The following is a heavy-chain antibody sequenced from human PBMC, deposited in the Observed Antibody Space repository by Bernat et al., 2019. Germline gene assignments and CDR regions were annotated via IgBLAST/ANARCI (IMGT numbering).Heavy chain of an antibody. CDR2: ISYDGSNK. D-gene: IGHD4/OR15-4a*01. Sequence: QVQLVESGGGVVQPGRSLRLSCAASGFTFSSYAMHWVRQAPGKGLEWVAVISYDGSNKYYADSVKGRFTISRDNSKNTLYLQMNSLRAEDTAVYYCAKSLTRTYYFDYWGQGTLVTVSS. CDR1: GFTFSSYA. V-gene: IGHV3-30-3*02. J-gene: IGHJ4*02. CDR3: AKSLTRTYYFDY.